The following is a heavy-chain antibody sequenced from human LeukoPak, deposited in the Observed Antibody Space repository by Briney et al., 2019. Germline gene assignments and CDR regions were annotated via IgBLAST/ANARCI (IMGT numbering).Heavy chain of an antibody. CDR1: GYTFTGYY. V-gene: IGHV1-2*04. D-gene: IGHD6-13*01. Sequence: ASVKVSCKASGYTFTGYYMHWVRQAPGQGLEWMGWINPNSGGTNYAQKFQGWVTMTRDTSISTAYMELSRLRSDDTAVYYCARGIAAAGRDPPFDYWGQGTLVTVSS. J-gene: IGHJ4*02. CDR3: ARGIAAAGRDPPFDY. CDR2: INPNSGGT.